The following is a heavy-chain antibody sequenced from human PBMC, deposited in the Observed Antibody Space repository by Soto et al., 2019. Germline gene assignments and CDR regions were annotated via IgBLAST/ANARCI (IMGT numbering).Heavy chain of an antibody. V-gene: IGHV3-23*01. CDR2: ISGSGGST. D-gene: IGHD2-2*01. J-gene: IGHJ4*02. Sequence: EVQLLESGGGLVQPGGSLRLSCAASGFTFSSYAMSWVRQAPGKGLEWVSAISGSGGSTYYADSVKGRFTISRDNSKNTLYLQMNSLRAEDTAVYYCAKPYCSSTSCYGSYRTYFDYWGQGTLVTVSS. CDR3: AKPYCSSTSCYGSYRTYFDY. CDR1: GFTFSSYA.